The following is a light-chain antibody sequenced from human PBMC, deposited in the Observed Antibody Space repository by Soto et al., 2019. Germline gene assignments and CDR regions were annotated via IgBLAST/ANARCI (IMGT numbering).Light chain of an antibody. CDR2: GAS. V-gene: IGKV3-20*01. CDR1: ESVSSSY. J-gene: IGKJ4*01. CDR3: QQYGSSPLT. Sequence: EIVLTQSPGTLSLSPGERATLSCRASESVSSSYLAWYQQKPGQAPRLLIYGASSRATGIPDRFSGSGSGTECTLTISRLEPEDFAVYYCQQYGSSPLTFGRGTKVEIK.